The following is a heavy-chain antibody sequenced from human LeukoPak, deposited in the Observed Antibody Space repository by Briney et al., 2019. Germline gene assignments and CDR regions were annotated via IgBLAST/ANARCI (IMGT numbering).Heavy chain of an antibody. CDR1: GYGFTSYY. V-gene: IGHV1-46*01. Sequence: GASVKVSCKAFGYGFTSYYMHWVRQAPGQGLEWMGVINPTGGGTSFAQKFQGRVTMARDTPTSTVYMELSSLRSEDTAVYYCARDVVPGPYYYYGMDVWGQGTTVTVSS. CDR3: ARDVVPGPYYYYGMDV. J-gene: IGHJ6*02. D-gene: IGHD2-15*01. CDR2: INPTGGGT.